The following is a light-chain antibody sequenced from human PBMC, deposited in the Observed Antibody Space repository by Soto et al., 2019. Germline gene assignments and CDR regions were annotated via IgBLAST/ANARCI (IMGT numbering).Light chain of an antibody. CDR1: KLGDKY. CDR2: QES. Sequence: SYELTQPPSVSVSPGQTASITCSGDKLGDKYACWYQQKPGQSPVLVIYQESKRPSGIPERFSGSNSGNTATLTISGTQAMDEADYYCLARENSRVFGGGTKLAVL. CDR3: LARENSRV. V-gene: IGLV3-1*01. J-gene: IGLJ3*02.